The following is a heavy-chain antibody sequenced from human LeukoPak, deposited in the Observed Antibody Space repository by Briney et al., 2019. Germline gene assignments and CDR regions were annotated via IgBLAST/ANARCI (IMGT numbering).Heavy chain of an antibody. V-gene: IGHV3-23*01. D-gene: IGHD4-17*01. CDR2: ISGSGGST. Sequence: GGSLRLSCAASGFTFSSYGMSWVRQAPGKGLEWVSAISGSGGSTYYADSVKGRFTISRDNSKNTLYLQMNSLRAEDTAVYYCAKGSTVTTWYNWFDPWGQGTLVTVSS. CDR1: GFTFSSYG. CDR3: AKGSTVTTWYNWFDP. J-gene: IGHJ5*02.